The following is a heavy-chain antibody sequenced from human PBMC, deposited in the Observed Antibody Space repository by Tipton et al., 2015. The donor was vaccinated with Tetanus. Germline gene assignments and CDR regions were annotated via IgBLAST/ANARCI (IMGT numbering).Heavy chain of an antibody. CDR3: AKRLSNVRMTRGAFDI. CDR2: IWYDGTTK. D-gene: IGHD2/OR15-2a*01. J-gene: IGHJ3*02. Sequence: SLRLSCAASGFSFSTYNFHWVRQAPGKGLEWVAVIWYDGTTKYYADSVNGRFTISRDNSKNTLFLQMNSLRAEDTAVYYCAKRLSNVRMTRGAFDIWGQGTMVSVSS. V-gene: IGHV3-33*06. CDR1: GFSFSTYN.